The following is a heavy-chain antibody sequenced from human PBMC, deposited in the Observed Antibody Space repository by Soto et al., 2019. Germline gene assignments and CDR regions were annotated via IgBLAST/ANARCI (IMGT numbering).Heavy chain of an antibody. V-gene: IGHV1-46*01. CDR3: AKSPGGRPLDV. CDR2: INPSGGST. Sequence: ASVKVSCKASRYTFTNFYIHWLRQAPGQGLEWMGIINPSGGSTTYPQKFQGRVTMTRDTSTSTVHMELITLRSEDTAVYYCAKSPGGRPLDVWGPGTTVTVSS. J-gene: IGHJ6*02. D-gene: IGHD3-16*01. CDR1: RYTFTNFY.